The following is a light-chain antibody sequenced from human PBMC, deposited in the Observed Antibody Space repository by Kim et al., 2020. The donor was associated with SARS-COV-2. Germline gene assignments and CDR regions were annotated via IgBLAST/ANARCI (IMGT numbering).Light chain of an antibody. Sequence: PGGTVTLTCASSTGAVTSSYYPNWFQQKPGQAPRPLIYSTSNKHSWTPARFSGSLLGGKAALTLSGVQPEDESEYYCLLYYGGARVFGGGTKLTVL. CDR2: STS. J-gene: IGLJ3*02. CDR3: LLYYGGARV. CDR1: TGAVTSSYY. V-gene: IGLV7-43*01.